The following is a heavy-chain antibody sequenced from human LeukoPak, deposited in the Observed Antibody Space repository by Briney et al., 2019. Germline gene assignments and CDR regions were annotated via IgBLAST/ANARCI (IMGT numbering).Heavy chain of an antibody. CDR2: VDPEDGET. CDR1: VYTFTAYY. D-gene: IGHD3-3*01. V-gene: IGHV1-69-2*01. Sequence: ASVKISCKVSVYTFTAYYMHWVQQAPGKGLEWMGLVDPEDGETIYAEKFQGRVTITADTSTDTAYMELSSLRSEDTAVYYCATVYDFGFDPWGQGTLVTVSS. CDR3: ATVYDFGFDP. J-gene: IGHJ5*02.